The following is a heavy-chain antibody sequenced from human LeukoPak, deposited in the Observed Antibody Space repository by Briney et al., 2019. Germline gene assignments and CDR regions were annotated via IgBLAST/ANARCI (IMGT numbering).Heavy chain of an antibody. V-gene: IGHV3-23*01. Sequence: GGSLRLSCAASGFTFRTYAMTWVRQAPGKGLEWVSAISGSGGSTYYADSVKGRFTISRDNSKNTLYLQMNSLRAEDTAVYYCAKAHRASAALSSALDYWGQGTLVTVSS. D-gene: IGHD6-13*01. CDR3: AKAHRASAALSSALDY. J-gene: IGHJ4*02. CDR2: ISGSGGST. CDR1: GFTFRTYA.